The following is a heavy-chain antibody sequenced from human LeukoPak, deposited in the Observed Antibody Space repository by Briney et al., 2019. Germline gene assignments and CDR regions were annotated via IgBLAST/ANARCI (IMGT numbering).Heavy chain of an antibody. CDR3: AASVRTESGLDY. J-gene: IGHJ4*02. Sequence: KSGGSLRLSCAASGFTFSSCRMSWVRQAPGKGLEWVSSITSSSIYTYYADSVKGRFTISRENDKNSLSLQMNSLSAEDTAVYFCAASVRTESGLDYWGQGTLVTVSS. CDR2: ITSSSIYT. CDR1: GFTFSSCR. D-gene: IGHD3-3*01. V-gene: IGHV3-21*01.